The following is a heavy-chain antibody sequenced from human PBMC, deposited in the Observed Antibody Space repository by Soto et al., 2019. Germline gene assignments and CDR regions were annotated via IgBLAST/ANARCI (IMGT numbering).Heavy chain of an antibody. J-gene: IGHJ5*02. CDR2: ISYDESNK. CDR1: GFTFSSYG. Sequence: GGSLRLSCAASGFTFSSYGMHWVRQTPGKGLEWVAVISYDESNKNSADFVQGRFTVSRDNSKNTLYLQMNDLRVEDTAMYYCAKDPNPKSGTINWFDPWGQGTLVTSPQ. CDR3: AKDPNPKSGTINWFDP. D-gene: IGHD1-26*01. V-gene: IGHV3-30*18.